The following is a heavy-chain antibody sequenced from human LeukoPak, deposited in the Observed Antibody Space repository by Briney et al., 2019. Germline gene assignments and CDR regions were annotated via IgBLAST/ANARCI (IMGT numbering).Heavy chain of an antibody. D-gene: IGHD2-2*01. Sequence: SETLSLTCTVSGGSISSYYWSWIRQPPGKGLEWIGYIYYSGSTNYNPSLKSRVTVSVDTSKNQFSLKLSSVTAADTAVYYCARTPQLLKPAYYFDYWGQGTLVTVSS. V-gene: IGHV4-59*01. CDR2: IYYSGST. CDR3: ARTPQLLKPAYYFDY. CDR1: GGSISSYY. J-gene: IGHJ4*02.